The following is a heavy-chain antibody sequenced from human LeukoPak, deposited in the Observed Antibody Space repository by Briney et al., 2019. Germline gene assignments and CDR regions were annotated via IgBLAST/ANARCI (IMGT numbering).Heavy chain of an antibody. D-gene: IGHD3-16*02. CDR3: XXXXXXXXYRXXXXFDS. CDR2: ISGSGAGT. J-gene: IGHJ4*02. Sequence: FTFXXYAMSWVRQAPGKGVEWVSDISGSGAGTYNADSVKGRFTISRDNSKNTLYLQMNRLRDEDTAVYYCXXXXXXXXYRXXXXFDSWGXGXLVTVSS. V-gene: IGHV3-23*01. CDR1: FTFXXYA.